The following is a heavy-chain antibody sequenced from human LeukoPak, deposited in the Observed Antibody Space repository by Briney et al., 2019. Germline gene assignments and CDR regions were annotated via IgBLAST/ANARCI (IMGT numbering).Heavy chain of an antibody. V-gene: IGHV4-34*01. D-gene: IGHD4-11*01. J-gene: IGHJ4*02. CDR2: INHSGST. CDR3: ASTLQPPDY. CDR1: GGSFSGYY. Sequence: SETLSLTCAVYGGSFSGYYWSWIRQPPGKGLEWIGEINHSGSTNYNPSLRSRVTISVDTSKNQFSLKLSSVTAADTAVYYCASTLQPPDYWGQGTLVTVSS.